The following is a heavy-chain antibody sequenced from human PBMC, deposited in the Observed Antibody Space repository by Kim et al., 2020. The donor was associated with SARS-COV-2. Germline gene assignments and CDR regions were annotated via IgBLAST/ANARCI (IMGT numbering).Heavy chain of an antibody. CDR2: ISWNSGSI. J-gene: IGHJ4*01. CDR3: AKGGFSSGSYYNSPDDY. CDR1: GFTFDDYA. V-gene: IGHV3-9*01. Sequence: GGSLRLSCAASGFTFDDYAMHWVRQAPGKGLEWVSGISWNSGSIGYADSVKGRFTISRDNAKNSLYLQMNSLRAEDTALYYCAKGGFSSGSYYNSPDDY. D-gene: IGHD3-10*01.